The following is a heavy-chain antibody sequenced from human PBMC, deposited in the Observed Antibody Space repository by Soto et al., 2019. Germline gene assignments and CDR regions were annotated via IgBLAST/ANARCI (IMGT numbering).Heavy chain of an antibody. V-gene: IGHV3-30-3*01. D-gene: IGHD1-26*01. Sequence: GGVLSLSCAASEFIFSSYTMDWVRQAPGKGLEWVGVITYGGSNQYYADSVKGRFTISRGNSRNMLFLQMNSLRPDDTAVYYCARAPSGSYPEFDYWGQGTLVTVSS. CDR3: ARAPSGSYPEFDY. CDR1: EFIFSSYT. J-gene: IGHJ4*02. CDR2: ITYGGSNQ.